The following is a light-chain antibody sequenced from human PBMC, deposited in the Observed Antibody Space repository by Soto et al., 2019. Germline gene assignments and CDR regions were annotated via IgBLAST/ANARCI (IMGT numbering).Light chain of an antibody. CDR2: AAS. CDR3: QQYSVYWT. V-gene: IGKV1-39*01. J-gene: IGKJ1*01. CDR1: QGISTY. Sequence: DIQMTQSPSSLSASVEDRVTITCRASQGISTYLNWYQQKPGKAPKLLIYAASSLQSGVPSRFSGSGSGTEFTLTISSLQPDDFATYYCQQYSVYWTFGQGTKVDIK.